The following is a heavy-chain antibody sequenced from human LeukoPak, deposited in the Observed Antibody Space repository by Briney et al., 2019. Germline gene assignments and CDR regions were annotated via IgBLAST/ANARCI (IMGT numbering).Heavy chain of an antibody. Sequence: PGRSLRLSCAASGFTFSSYAMHWVRQAPGKGLEWVAVISYDGSNKYYADSVKGRFTISRDNSKNTLYLQMNSLRAEDTAVYYCAREASSSSYGFDYWGQGTLVTVPS. CDR2: ISYDGSNK. J-gene: IGHJ4*02. D-gene: IGHD6-6*01. CDR3: AREASSSSYGFDY. V-gene: IGHV3-30*01. CDR1: GFTFSSYA.